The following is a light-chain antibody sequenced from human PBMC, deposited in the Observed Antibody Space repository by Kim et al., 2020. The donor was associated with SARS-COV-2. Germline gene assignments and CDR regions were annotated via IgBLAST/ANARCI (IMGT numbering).Light chain of an antibody. Sequence: DIQMTQSPSSLSASVGDRVTITCRASQDISRYLNWYQQKPGKAPKLLIYTASSLQSGVPSRFTGSGSETDFTLTITSLQPEDFATYYCQQTSSGPRTFGKGTKVDIE. J-gene: IGKJ1*01. CDR1: QDISRY. CDR2: TAS. V-gene: IGKV1-39*01. CDR3: QQTSSGPRT.